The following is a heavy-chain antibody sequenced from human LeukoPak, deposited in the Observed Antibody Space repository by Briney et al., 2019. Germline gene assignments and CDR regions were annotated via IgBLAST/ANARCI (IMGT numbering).Heavy chain of an antibody. J-gene: IGHJ4*02. D-gene: IGHD5-24*01. V-gene: IGHV3-23*01. CDR1: GFTFNNFA. CDR3: AKDAVSGDGYWEFDH. CDR2: VLQSGVDT. Sequence: EGSLRLSCAASGFTFNNFAMTWVRQAPGKGLEWVAGVLQSGVDTDYADSVKGRFTISRDNSKNTLYLQMSSLRVEDTATYYCAKDAVSGDGYWEFDHWGQGTLVTVSS.